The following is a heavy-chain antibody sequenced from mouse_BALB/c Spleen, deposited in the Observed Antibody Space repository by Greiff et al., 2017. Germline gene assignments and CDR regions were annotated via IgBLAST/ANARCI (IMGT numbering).Heavy chain of an antibody. V-gene: IGHV7-3*02. CDR1: GFTFTDYY. CDR3: ARVYGNYDY. D-gene: IGHD2-1*01. J-gene: IGHJ2*01. Sequence: EVQVVESGGGLVQPGGSLRLSCATSGFTFTDYYMSWVRQPPGKALEWLGFIRNKANGYTTEYSASVKGRFTISRDNSQSILYLQMNTLRAEDSATYYCARVYGNYDYWGQGTTLTVSS. CDR2: IRNKANGYTT.